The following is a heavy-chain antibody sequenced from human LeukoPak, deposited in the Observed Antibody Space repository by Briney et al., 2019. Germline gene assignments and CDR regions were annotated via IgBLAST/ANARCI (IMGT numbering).Heavy chain of an antibody. CDR1: GFTFSSYS. J-gene: IGHJ4*01. D-gene: IGHD1-26*01. CDR3: ARDLFGGTYSYHFDY. Sequence: GGSLRLSCAASGFTFSSYSMSWVRQAPGKGLEWVSSISSSSTYRYYAASVKGRFTISRDNAKNSLYLQMNSLRAEDTAVYYCARDLFGGTYSYHFDYWGHGTLVTVSS. V-gene: IGHV3-21*01. CDR2: ISSSSTYR.